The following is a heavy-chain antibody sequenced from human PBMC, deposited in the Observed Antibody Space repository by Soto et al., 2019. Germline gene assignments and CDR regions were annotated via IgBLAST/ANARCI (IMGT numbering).Heavy chain of an antibody. D-gene: IGHD2-2*01. CDR3: AVAASGAIRSWFDP. V-gene: IGHV4-39*01. CDR2: IYYSGST. Sequence: QLQQRESGPGLVKPSESLSLACTVSGGSISTSSYYWAWIRQSPGRGLEWIGSIYYSGSTYYNPSLKSRVTISVDTSRNQFSLKLISVTAADTAVYYCAVAASGAIRSWFDPWGQGTVVTVSS. CDR1: GGSISTSSYY. J-gene: IGHJ5*02.